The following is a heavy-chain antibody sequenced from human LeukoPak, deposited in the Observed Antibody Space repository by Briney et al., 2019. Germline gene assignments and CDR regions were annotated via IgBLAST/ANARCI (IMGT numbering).Heavy chain of an antibody. J-gene: IGHJ4*02. D-gene: IGHD6-13*01. Sequence: SETLSLTCTVSGGSISSYYWSWIRQPAGKGLEWIGRIYTSGSTNYNPSLKSRVTISVDRSKNQFSLKLSSVTAADTAVYYCARAPLMGAAAGGGLFDYWGQGTLVTVSS. CDR3: ARAPLMGAAAGGGLFDY. V-gene: IGHV4-4*07. CDR2: IYTSGST. CDR1: GGSISSYY.